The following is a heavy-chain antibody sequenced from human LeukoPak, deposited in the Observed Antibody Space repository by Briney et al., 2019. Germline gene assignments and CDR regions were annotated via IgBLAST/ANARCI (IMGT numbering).Heavy chain of an antibody. J-gene: IGHJ5*02. CDR2: INHSGST. CDR3: ARAPRNDGWFDP. Sequence: SETPSLTCAVYGGSFSGYYWSWIRQPPGKGLEWIGEINHSGSTNYNPSLKSRVTISVDTSKNQFSLKLSSVTAADTAVYYCARAPRNDGWFDPWGQGTLVTVSS. CDR1: GGSFSGYY. V-gene: IGHV4-34*01. D-gene: IGHD1-1*01.